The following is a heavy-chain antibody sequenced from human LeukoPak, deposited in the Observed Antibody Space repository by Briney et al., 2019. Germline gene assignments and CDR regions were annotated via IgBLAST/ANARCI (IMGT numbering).Heavy chain of an antibody. V-gene: IGHV1-18*01. CDR1: GHTFSSYD. Sequence: GASVKVSCKASGHTFSSYDIYWVRQAPGQGLEWMGWINPNSGGTNYAQNLRGRVTMTTDTSTSTAYMEVRSLRSDDTAMYYCARGKGNYGDPASFDYWGQGTLVTVSS. D-gene: IGHD4-17*01. CDR2: INPNSGGT. CDR3: ARGKGNYGDPASFDY. J-gene: IGHJ4*02.